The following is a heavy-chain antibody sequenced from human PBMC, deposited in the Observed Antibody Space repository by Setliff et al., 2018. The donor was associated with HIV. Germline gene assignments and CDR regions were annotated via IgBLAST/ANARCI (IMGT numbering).Heavy chain of an antibody. CDR1: GGSISSSSYY. V-gene: IGHV4-39*01. D-gene: IGHD3-22*01. CDR3: ARLVVITTNFDY. J-gene: IGHJ4*02. Sequence: ASETLSLTCTVSGGSISSSSYYWGWIRQPPGKGLEWIGSIYYSGSTYYNPSLKSRVTISVDTSKNQFSLELSSVTAADTAVYYCARLVVITTNFDYWGQGTLVTVSS. CDR2: IYYSGST.